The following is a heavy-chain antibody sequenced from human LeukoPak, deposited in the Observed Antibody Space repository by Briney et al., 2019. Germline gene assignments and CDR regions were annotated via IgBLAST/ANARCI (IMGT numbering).Heavy chain of an antibody. Sequence: PSETLSLTCTVSGGSISSSSYYWGWIRQPPGKGLEWIGSIHYSGSTYYNPSLKSRVTISVDTSKNQFSLKLSSVTAADTAVYYCARRPHTPHYGGNSGRWFDPWGQGTLVTVSS. CDR2: IHYSGST. D-gene: IGHD4-23*01. CDR1: GGSISSSSYY. J-gene: IGHJ5*02. V-gene: IGHV4-39*01. CDR3: ARRPHTPHYGGNSGRWFDP.